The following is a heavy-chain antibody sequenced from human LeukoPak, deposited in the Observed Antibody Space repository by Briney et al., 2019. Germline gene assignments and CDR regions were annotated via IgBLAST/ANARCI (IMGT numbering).Heavy chain of an antibody. Sequence: GASVKVPCKASGYTFTGYYMHWVRQAPGQGLEWMGWINPNSGGTNYAQKFQGRVTMTRDTSISTAYMELSRLRSDDTAVYYCARDRRSIAARWIDYWGQGTLVTVSS. CDR3: ARDRRSIAARWIDY. CDR2: INPNSGGT. J-gene: IGHJ4*02. V-gene: IGHV1-2*02. CDR1: GYTFTGYY. D-gene: IGHD6-6*01.